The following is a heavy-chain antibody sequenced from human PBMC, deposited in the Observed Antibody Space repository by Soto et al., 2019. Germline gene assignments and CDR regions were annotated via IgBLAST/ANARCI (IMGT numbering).Heavy chain of an antibody. Sequence: ASVKVSCKASGYTFTSYGISWVRQAPGQGLEWMGWISAYNGNTNYAQKLQGRVTMTTDTSTSTAYMELRSLRSDDTAVYYCARDSAGYDFWSGYLTSYNWSDPWGQGTLVTVSS. CDR1: GYTFTSYG. V-gene: IGHV1-18*01. CDR2: ISAYNGNT. CDR3: ARDSAGYDFWSGYLTSYNWSDP. J-gene: IGHJ5*02. D-gene: IGHD3-3*01.